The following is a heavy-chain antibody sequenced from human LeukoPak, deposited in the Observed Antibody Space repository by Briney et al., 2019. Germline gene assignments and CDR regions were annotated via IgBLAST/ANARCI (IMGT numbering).Heavy chain of an antibody. D-gene: IGHD6-19*01. CDR1: GFTFSSYG. CDR3: ARSMQWLVHYFDY. V-gene: IGHV3-30*02. Sequence: PGGSLRLSCAASGFTFSSYGMHWVRQAPGKGLEWVAFIRYDGSNKYYADSVKGRFTISRDNSKNTLYLQMNSLRAEDTAVYYCARSMQWLVHYFDYWGQGTLVTVSS. CDR2: IRYDGSNK. J-gene: IGHJ4*02.